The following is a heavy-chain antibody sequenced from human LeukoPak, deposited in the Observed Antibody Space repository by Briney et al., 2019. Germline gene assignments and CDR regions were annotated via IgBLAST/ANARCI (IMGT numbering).Heavy chain of an antibody. D-gene: IGHD3-10*01. CDR1: GYTFTSYA. Sequence: ASVKVSCKASGYTFTSYAMNWVRQAPGQGLEWMGGIIPIFGTANYAQKFQGRVTITADKSTSTAYMELSSLRSEDTAVYYCAREPSPNYYGSGSYSDWGQGTQVTVSS. V-gene: IGHV1-69*06. CDR2: IIPIFGTA. CDR3: AREPSPNYYGSGSYSD. J-gene: IGHJ4*02.